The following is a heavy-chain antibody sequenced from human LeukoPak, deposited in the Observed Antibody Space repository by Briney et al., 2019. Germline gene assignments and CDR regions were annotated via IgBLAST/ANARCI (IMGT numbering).Heavy chain of an antibody. V-gene: IGHV3-7*01. CDR2: IKQDGSEK. CDR1: GFTFSSYW. Sequence: PGGSLRLSCAASGFTFSSYWMSWVRQAPGKGLEWVANIKQDGSEKYYVDSVKGRFTISRDNAKNSLYLQMNSLRAEDTAVYYCARDYAAGFLQYYYYGMDVWGQGTTVTVSS. CDR3: ARDYAAGFLQYYYYGMDV. D-gene: IGHD3-16*01. J-gene: IGHJ6*02.